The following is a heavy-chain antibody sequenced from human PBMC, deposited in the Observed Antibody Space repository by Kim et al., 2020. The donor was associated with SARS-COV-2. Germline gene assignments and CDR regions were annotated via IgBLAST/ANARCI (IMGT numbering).Heavy chain of an antibody. J-gene: IGHJ4*02. CDR3: VKNWDY. V-gene: IGHV3-30*18. CDR2: ISSRGDNK. Sequence: GGSLRLSCAASGFAFSNFAMHWVRQAPGSGLDWVAAISSRGDNKFYADSGKGRFTISRDNSQNTVFLQMDSVRPEDTAMYFCVKNWDYWGQGTLVTVSS. CDR1: GFAFSNFA.